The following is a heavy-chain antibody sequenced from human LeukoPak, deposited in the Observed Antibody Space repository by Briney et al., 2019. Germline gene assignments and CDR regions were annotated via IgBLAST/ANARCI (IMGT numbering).Heavy chain of an antibody. CDR1: GFTVSSNY. D-gene: IGHD3-10*01. Sequence: GSLRLSCAASGFTVSSNYMSWVRQAPGKGLEWVSVIYSGGSTYYADSVKGRFTISRDNSKNTLYLQMNSLRAEDTAVYYCAKGMVRGVIIFDYWGQGTLVTVSS. J-gene: IGHJ4*02. CDR2: IYSGGST. V-gene: IGHV3-66*01. CDR3: AKGMVRGVIIFDY.